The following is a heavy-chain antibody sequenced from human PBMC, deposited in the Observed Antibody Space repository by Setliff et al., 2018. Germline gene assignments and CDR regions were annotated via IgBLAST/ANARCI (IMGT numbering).Heavy chain of an antibody. CDR1: GFTFGDFA. J-gene: IGHJ4*02. D-gene: IGHD5-18*01. V-gene: IGHV3-23*01. Sequence: GGSLRLSCAASGFTFGDFAMTWVRQAPGKGLAWVSGIGGRGISTYYADSVKGRFIISRDNSENTLYLQMNSLRAEDTAVYYCARVYAYSYGFDSWGQGTQVTVSS. CDR3: ARVYAYSYGFDS. CDR2: IGGRGIST.